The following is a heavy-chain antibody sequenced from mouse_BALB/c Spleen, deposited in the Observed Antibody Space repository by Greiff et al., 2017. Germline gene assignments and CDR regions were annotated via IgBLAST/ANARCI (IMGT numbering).Heavy chain of an antibody. D-gene: IGHD2-3*01. J-gene: IGHJ3*01. CDR2: IRNKANGYTT. V-gene: IGHV7-3*02. Sequence: EVQVVESGGGLVQPGGSLRLSCATSGFTFTDYYMSWVRQPPGKALEWLGFIRNKANGYTTEYSASVKGRFTISRDNSQSILYLQMNTLRAEDSATYYCARDIGLLPAWFAYWGQGTLVTVSA. CDR1: GFTFTDYY. CDR3: ARDIGLLPAWFAY.